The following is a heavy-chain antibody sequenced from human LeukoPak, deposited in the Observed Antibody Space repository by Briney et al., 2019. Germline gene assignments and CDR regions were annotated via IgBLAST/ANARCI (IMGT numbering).Heavy chain of an antibody. CDR2: IIPILGIA. Sequence: ASVKVSCKASGGTFSSYAISWVRQAPGQGLEWMGRIIPILGIANYAQKFQGRVTITADKSTSTAYMELSSLRSEDTAVYYCASVGDSSGWYILAYWGQGTLVTVSS. CDR1: GGTFSSYA. CDR3: ASVGDSSGWYILAY. D-gene: IGHD6-19*01. J-gene: IGHJ4*02. V-gene: IGHV1-69*04.